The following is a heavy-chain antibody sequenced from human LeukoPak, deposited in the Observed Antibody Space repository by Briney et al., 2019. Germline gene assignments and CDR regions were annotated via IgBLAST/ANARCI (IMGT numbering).Heavy chain of an antibody. Sequence: SETLSLTCAVYGGSFSGYYWSWIRQPPGKGLVWIGEINHSGSTNYNPSLKSRVTISVDTSKNKFSLKMSSVTAADTAVYYCARGAISGGPLARYPRDYWGQGTLVTVSS. J-gene: IGHJ4*02. CDR3: ARGAISGGPLARYPRDY. V-gene: IGHV4-34*01. D-gene: IGHD3-3*01. CDR1: GGSFSGYY. CDR2: INHSGST.